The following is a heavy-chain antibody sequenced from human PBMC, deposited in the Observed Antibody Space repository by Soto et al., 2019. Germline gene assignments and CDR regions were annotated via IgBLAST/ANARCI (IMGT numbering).Heavy chain of an antibody. CDR3: ARDHWRVGATMAYNWFDP. CDR2: ISSSSSTI. D-gene: IGHD1-26*01. CDR1: GFTFSSYS. V-gene: IGHV3-48*02. Sequence: GGSLRLSCAASGFTFSSYSMNWVRQAPGKGLEWVSYISSSSSTIYYADSVKGRFTISRDNAKNSLYLQMNSLRDEDTAVYYCARDHWRVGATMAYNWFDPWGQGTLVTVSS. J-gene: IGHJ5*02.